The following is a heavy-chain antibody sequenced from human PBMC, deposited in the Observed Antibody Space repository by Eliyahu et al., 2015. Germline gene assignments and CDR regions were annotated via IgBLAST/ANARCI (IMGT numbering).Heavy chain of an antibody. CDR3: ARDARRALACSSVGCRYKSYGLDV. Sequence: QVQLQQSGPGLVKPPQTLPLTCAISGGSPLTNEXAXNWVRLSPSRGLEWLGRTSYRFKWYNEYASFVQSRITIRPDTSKNQFSLHLNSVTPDDTAVYFCARDARRALACSSVGCRYKSYGLDVWGQGTTVTVSS. V-gene: IGHV6-1*01. J-gene: IGHJ6*02. CDR1: GGSPLTNEXA. CDR2: TSYRFKWYN. D-gene: IGHD2-2*01.